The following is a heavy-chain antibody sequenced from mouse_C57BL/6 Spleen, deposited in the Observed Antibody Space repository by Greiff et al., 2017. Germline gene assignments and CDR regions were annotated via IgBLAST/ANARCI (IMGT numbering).Heavy chain of an antibody. CDR3: ASYDSGYFDD. V-gene: IGHV5-16*01. Sequence: EVMLVESEGGLVQPGSSMKLSCTASGFTFSDYYMAWVRQVPEKGLEWVANINYDGSSTYYLDSLKSRFIISRDNAKNILYLQMSSLKSEDTATYYCASYDSGYFDDWGQGTTLTVSS. D-gene: IGHD2-3*01. J-gene: IGHJ2*01. CDR2: INYDGSST. CDR1: GFTFSDYY.